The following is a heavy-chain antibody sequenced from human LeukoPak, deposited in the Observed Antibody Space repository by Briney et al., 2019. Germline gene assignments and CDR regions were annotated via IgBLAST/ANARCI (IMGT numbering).Heavy chain of an antibody. CDR1: GGTFSSYA. Sequence: SVKASCKASGGTFSSYAISWVRQAPGQGLEWMGRIIPIFGTANYAQKFQGRVTITTDESTSTAYMELSSLRSEDTAVYYCARLRGYSGYDLGDYFDYWGQGTLVTVSS. V-gene: IGHV1-69*05. CDR3: ARLRGYSGYDLGDYFDY. CDR2: IIPIFGTA. D-gene: IGHD5-12*01. J-gene: IGHJ4*02.